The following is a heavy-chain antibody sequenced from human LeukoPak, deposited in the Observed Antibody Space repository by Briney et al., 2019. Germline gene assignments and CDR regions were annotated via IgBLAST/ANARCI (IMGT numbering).Heavy chain of an antibody. Sequence: ASVTVSCKASGYTFTGYYMHWVRQAPGQGLEWMGWINPNSGGTNYAQKFQGRATMTRDTSISTAYMELSRLRSDDTAVYYCAREMDCSGGSCRDYWGQGTLVTVSS. CDR1: GYTFTGYY. J-gene: IGHJ4*02. CDR3: AREMDCSGGSCRDY. CDR2: INPNSGGT. V-gene: IGHV1-2*02. D-gene: IGHD2-15*01.